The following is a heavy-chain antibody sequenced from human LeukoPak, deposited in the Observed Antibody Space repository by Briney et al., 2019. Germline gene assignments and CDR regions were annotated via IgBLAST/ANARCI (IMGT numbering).Heavy chain of an antibody. CDR2: SNPNSVGT. CDR1: RYTFTGYY. Sequence: ASLKVSSKPSRYTFTGYYMHSVRQAPGQGLEWMGWSNPNSVGTNYAQKFQGRVTMTRDTSISTAYMELSRLRSDDTAVYYCARDRGVPAASFDYWGQGTLVTVSS. CDR3: ARDRGVPAASFDY. J-gene: IGHJ4*02. V-gene: IGHV1-2*02. D-gene: IGHD2-2*01.